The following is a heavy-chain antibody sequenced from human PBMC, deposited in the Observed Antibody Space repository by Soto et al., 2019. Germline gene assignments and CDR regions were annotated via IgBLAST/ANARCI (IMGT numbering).Heavy chain of an antibody. Sequence: QVKLEESGGGVVQPGRSLRLSCVGTGFTFSSYAMHWVRQAPGKGLEWVAVISNDGTNKYYADSVEGRITISRDNSKNSLYLQMHLLRSEHTAVYYFARGTTLAIFDYGMDVWCQGATVTVSS. V-gene: IGHV3-30-3*01. CDR2: ISNDGTNK. D-gene: IGHD2-21*01. CDR1: GFTFSSYA. CDR3: ARGTTLAIFDYGMDV. J-gene: IGHJ6*02.